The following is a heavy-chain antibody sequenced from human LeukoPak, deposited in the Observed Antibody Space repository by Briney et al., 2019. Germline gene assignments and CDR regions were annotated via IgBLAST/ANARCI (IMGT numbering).Heavy chain of an antibody. D-gene: IGHD1-20*01. CDR2: IYYSGST. CDR3: ARVSMTGTTNFDY. V-gene: IGHV4-59*01. Sequence: PSETLSLTCTVSGGSISSYYWSWIRQPPGKGLEWIGYIYYSGSTKYNPSLKSRVTISVDTSKNQFSLKLSSVTAADTAVYYCARVSMTGTTNFDYWGQGTLVTVSS. J-gene: IGHJ4*02. CDR1: GGSISSYY.